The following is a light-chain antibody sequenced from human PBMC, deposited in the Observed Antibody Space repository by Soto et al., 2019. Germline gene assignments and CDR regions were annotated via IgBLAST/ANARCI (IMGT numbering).Light chain of an antibody. CDR3: SARDDSLSGVV. Sequence: QSVLTQPPSASGTPGQRVTISCSGSSSNIGSNHVYWYHQFPGMAAKLLMYSSDQRPTGVPDRFSGSKSGTSASLAISGLRSDDEADYYCSARDDSLSGVVFGGGTKLTVL. CDR1: SSNIGSNH. J-gene: IGLJ2*01. CDR2: SSD. V-gene: IGLV1-47*02.